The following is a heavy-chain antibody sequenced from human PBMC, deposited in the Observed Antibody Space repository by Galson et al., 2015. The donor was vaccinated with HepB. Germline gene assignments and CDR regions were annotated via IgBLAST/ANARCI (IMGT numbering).Heavy chain of an antibody. J-gene: IGHJ5*02. D-gene: IGHD6-13*01. CDR2: IITIFGKA. V-gene: IGHV1-69*13. Sequence: SVKVSCKASGGTFSSYAISWVRQAPGQGLEWMGGIITIFGKANYAQKFQGRVTITADESTSTAYMDLSSLRSEDTAVYYCARGQAVAGTWWFDPWGQGTLVTVSS. CDR3: ARGQAVAGTWWFDP. CDR1: GGTFSSYA.